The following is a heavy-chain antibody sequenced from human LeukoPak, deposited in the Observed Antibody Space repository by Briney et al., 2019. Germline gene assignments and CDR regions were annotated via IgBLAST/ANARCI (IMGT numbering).Heavy chain of an antibody. J-gene: IGHJ4*02. CDR3: ATGYSSSWPYYFDY. V-gene: IGHV4-39*07. D-gene: IGHD6-13*01. Sequence: SETLSLTCTVSGGSISSSSYYWGWIRQPPGKGLEWIGSIYYSGSTYYNPSLKSRVTISVDTSKNQFSLKLSSVTAADTAVYYCATGYSSSWPYYFDYWGQGTLVTVSS. CDR1: GGSISSSSYY. CDR2: IYYSGST.